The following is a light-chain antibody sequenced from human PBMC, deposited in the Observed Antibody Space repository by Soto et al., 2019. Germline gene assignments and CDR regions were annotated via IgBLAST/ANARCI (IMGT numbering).Light chain of an antibody. V-gene: IGLV2-8*01. CDR1: SSDVGGYNY. J-gene: IGLJ1*01. Sequence: QSALTQPPSASGSPGQSVTISCTGTSSDVGGYNYVSWYQQYAGKAPKLMIYEVSKRPSGVPDRFSGSESGNTASLTVSGLQAEDEADYYCSSYAGSNKSVFGTGTKLTVL. CDR3: SSYAGSNKSV. CDR2: EVS.